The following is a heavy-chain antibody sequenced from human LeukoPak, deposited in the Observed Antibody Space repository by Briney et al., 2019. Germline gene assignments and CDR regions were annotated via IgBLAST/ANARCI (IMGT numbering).Heavy chain of an antibody. CDR3: ARSGRNYGSGSPIDY. J-gene: IGHJ4*02. CDR2: INPSGGST. Sequence: ASVKVSCKASGYTFTSYYMHWVRQAPGQGLEWMGLINPSGGSTTYAQKFQGRITMTRDMSTITVYMELSSLRSEDTAVYYCARSGRNYGSGSPIDYWGQGTLVTVSS. CDR1: GYTFTSYY. D-gene: IGHD3-10*01. V-gene: IGHV1-46*01.